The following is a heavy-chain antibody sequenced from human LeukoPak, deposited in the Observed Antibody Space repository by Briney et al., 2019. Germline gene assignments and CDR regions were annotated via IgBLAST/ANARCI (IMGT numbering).Heavy chain of an antibody. CDR3: ARARANIVLMVYAAAFDY. CDR1: GYTFTSYD. Sequence: ASVKVSCKASGYTFTSYDINWVRQATGQGLEWMGWMNPYSGNTGYAQKFQGRVTMTRNTSIRTAYMELSSLRSEDTAVYYCARARANIVLMVYAAAFDYWGQGTLVTVSS. J-gene: IGHJ4*02. V-gene: IGHV1-8*01. D-gene: IGHD2-8*01. CDR2: MNPYSGNT.